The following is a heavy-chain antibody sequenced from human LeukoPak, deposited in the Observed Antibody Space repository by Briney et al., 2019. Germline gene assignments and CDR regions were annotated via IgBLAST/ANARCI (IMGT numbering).Heavy chain of an antibody. CDR3: ARGRYYYGSGMNLFDY. D-gene: IGHD3-10*01. CDR1: GYTFTGYY. Sequence: ASVKVSCKASGYTFTGYYMHWVRQAPGQGLEWMGWINPNSGNTGYAQKFQGRVTMTRNTSISTAYMELSSLRSEDTAVYYCARGRYYYGSGMNLFDYWGQGTLVTVSS. V-gene: IGHV1-8*02. J-gene: IGHJ4*02. CDR2: INPNSGNT.